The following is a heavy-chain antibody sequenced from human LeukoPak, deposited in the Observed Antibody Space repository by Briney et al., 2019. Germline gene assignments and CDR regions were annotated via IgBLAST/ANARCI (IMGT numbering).Heavy chain of an antibody. CDR1: GGSISS. Sequence: SETLSLTCTVSGGSISSFYWSWFYWSWIRQPPGKGLEWIGYIYYSGSTNYNPSLKSRVTISVDTSKNQFSLKLSSVTAADTAVYYCAGTYYYDSSGYYHYSLWGQGTLVTVSS. J-gene: IGHJ4*02. CDR2: IYYSGST. V-gene: IGHV4-61*08. D-gene: IGHD3-22*01. CDR3: AGTYYYDSSGYYHYSL.